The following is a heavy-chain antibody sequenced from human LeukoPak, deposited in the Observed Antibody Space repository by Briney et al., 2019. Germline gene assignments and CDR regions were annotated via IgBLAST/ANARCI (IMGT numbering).Heavy chain of an antibody. CDR3: ARDRGGKYMYLQH. CDR2: ISSNGDSA. Sequence: PGGSLRLSCAASGFTFDDYGMSWVRQAPGRGLEWVSGISSNGDSAVSADSVKGRFTISRDNAKNSLFLQMNSLRAEDTALYYCARDRGGKYMYLQHWGQGTLVTVSS. J-gene: IGHJ1*01. CDR1: GFTFDDYG. V-gene: IGHV3-20*04. D-gene: IGHD1-26*01.